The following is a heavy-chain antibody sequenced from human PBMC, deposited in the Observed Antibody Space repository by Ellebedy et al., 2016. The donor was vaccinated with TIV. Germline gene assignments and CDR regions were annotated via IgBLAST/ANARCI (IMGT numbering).Heavy chain of an antibody. V-gene: IGHV4-31*03. Sequence: MPSETLSLTCTVSGGSINSGGYYRSWIRQYPGKGLEWIGYIYYSGSTYYNPSLQSRVTISVDTSKNQYSLNLSSVTAADTAVYYCATGNQWDQLLVYWGQGTLVTVSS. CDR3: ATGNQWDQLLVY. D-gene: IGHD1-26*01. J-gene: IGHJ4*02. CDR1: GGSINSGGYY. CDR2: IYYSGST.